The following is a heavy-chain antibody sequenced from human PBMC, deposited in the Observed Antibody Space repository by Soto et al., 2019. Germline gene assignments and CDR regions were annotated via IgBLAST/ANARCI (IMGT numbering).Heavy chain of an antibody. D-gene: IGHD2-2*01. CDR3: ARYAYKGYYFDY. Sequence: QVQLVQSGAEVKKPGASVKVSCKASGYTFSTYYMHWVRQAPGQGYEWMGIINPSGGSTAYAQKFKGRVTMTRDTSTTTAYMELRRLKSEDTAVYYCARYAYKGYYFDYWGQGTLVTVSS. CDR2: INPSGGST. CDR1: GYTFSTYY. V-gene: IGHV1-46*01. J-gene: IGHJ4*02.